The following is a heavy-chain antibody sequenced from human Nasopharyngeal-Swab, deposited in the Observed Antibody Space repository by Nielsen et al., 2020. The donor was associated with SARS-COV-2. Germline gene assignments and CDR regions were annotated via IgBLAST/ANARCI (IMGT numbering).Heavy chain of an antibody. V-gene: IGHV3-7*03. J-gene: IGHJ4*02. CDR2: MNPDGDKI. CDR3: ARDKAYSTYDY. Sequence: GSSLKICWAGSGFSFSTSWMNWARQAPGKGLEWVANMNPDGDKIYYADSVKGRFTMSRDNAENSLYLQMNSLRAEDTAVYYCARDKAYSTYDYWGQGTLVTVSS. D-gene: IGHD4-11*01. CDR1: GFSFSTSW.